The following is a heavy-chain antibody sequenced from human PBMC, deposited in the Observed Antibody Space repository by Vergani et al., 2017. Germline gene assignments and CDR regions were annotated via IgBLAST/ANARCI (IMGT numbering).Heavy chain of an antibody. V-gene: IGHV4-39*07. Sequence: QLQLQESGPGLVKPSETLSLTSTVAGSSISRSRDDWGWSRQPPGKGLEGIGSIYYSGRTYYNPSLKSRVTISVDTSKNQFSLKLSSVTAADTAVYYCARDSSGWYDLVYWGQGTLVTVSS. CDR3: ARDSSGWYDLVY. D-gene: IGHD6-19*01. J-gene: IGHJ4*02. CDR1: GSSISRSRDD. CDR2: IYYSGRT.